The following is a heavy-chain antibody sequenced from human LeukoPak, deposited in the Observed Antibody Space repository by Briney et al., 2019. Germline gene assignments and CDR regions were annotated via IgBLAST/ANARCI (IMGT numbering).Heavy chain of an antibody. J-gene: IGHJ4*02. D-gene: IGHD6-19*01. V-gene: IGHV3-23*01. Sequence: GGSLRLSCAASGFTFSSYAMSWVRQAPGKGLEWVSAISGSGGSTYYADSVKGRFTISRDNSKNTLYLQMNSLRAEDTAVYYCAKVPTRDSSGWTNDYWGQGTLVTVSS. CDR2: ISGSGGST. CDR1: GFTFSSYA. CDR3: AKVPTRDSSGWTNDY.